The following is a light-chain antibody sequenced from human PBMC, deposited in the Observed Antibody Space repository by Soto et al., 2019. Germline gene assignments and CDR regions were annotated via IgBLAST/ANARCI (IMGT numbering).Light chain of an antibody. CDR3: QEDGRFRGA. Sequence: EDVLTQSPATLSLSPGERATLSCRASQSISNNFLAWYQQKPGQAPRLLIYGASSRATGIPDRFSASGSGTDFTLTISRLEPEYFGVYYGQEDGRFRGAFGQGTKVEIK. CDR1: QSISNNF. J-gene: IGKJ1*01. V-gene: IGKV3-20*01. CDR2: GAS.